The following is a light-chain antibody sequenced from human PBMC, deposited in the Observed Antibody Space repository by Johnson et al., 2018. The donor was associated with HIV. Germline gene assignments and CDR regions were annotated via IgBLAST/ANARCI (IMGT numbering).Light chain of an antibody. CDR2: SNN. CDR3: AAWDDSLNGPYV. J-gene: IGLJ1*01. V-gene: IGLV1-44*01. Sequence: QAVLTQPPSASGTPVQRVTISCSGSSSNIGSNTVNWYQQLPGTAPKLLIYSNNQRPSGVPDRFSGSKSGTSASLAIRGLQSEDEADYYCAAWDDSLNGPYVFGTGTKVTVL. CDR1: SSNIGSNT.